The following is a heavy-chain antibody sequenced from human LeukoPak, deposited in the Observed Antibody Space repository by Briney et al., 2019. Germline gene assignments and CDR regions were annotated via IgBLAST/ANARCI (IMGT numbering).Heavy chain of an antibody. V-gene: IGHV3-21*01. CDR3: ARDEATMVRGHDY. CDR1: GFTFSSHS. CDR2: ISTSSSYI. Sequence: GGSLRLSCAASGFTFSSHSMNWVRQAPGKGLEWVSSISTSSSYIYYADSVKGRFTISRHNAKNSLYLQMNSLRAEDTAVYYCARDEATMVRGHDYWGQGTLVTVSS. J-gene: IGHJ4*02. D-gene: IGHD3-10*01.